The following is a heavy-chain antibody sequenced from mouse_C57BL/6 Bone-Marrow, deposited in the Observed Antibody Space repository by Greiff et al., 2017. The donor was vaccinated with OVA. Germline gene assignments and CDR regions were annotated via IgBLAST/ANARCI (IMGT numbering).Heavy chain of an antibody. Sequence: DVQLVESGEGLVKPGGSLKLSCAASGFTFSSYAMSWVRQTPEKRLEWVAYISSGGDYIYYADTVKGRFTISRDNARNTLYLQMSSLKSEDTAMYYCTIYDYPWFAYWGQGTLVTVSA. D-gene: IGHD2-4*01. CDR3: TIYDYPWFAY. CDR1: GFTFSSYA. V-gene: IGHV5-9-1*02. J-gene: IGHJ3*01. CDR2: ISSGGDYI.